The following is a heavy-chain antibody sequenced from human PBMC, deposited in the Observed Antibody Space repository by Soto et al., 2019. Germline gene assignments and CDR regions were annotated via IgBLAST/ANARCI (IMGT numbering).Heavy chain of an antibody. D-gene: IGHD2-15*01. V-gene: IGHV4-34*01. J-gene: IGHJ4*02. Sequence: SETLSLTCTVSGGSFSGYYWSWIRQPPGKGLEWIGEINHSGSTNYNPSLKSRVTISVDTSKNQFSLKLSSVTAADTAVYYCARGDVVVVAARYFDYWGQGTLVTVSS. CDR1: GGSFSGYY. CDR2: INHSGST. CDR3: ARGDVVVVAARYFDY.